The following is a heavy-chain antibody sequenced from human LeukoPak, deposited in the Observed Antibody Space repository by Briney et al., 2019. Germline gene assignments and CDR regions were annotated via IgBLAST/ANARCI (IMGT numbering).Heavy chain of an antibody. V-gene: IGHV3-74*01. CDR3: ARGYYYYYMDV. CDR1: GFTFSSYW. CDR2: INSDGSST. J-gene: IGHJ6*03. Sequence: GGSLRLSCAASGFTFSSYWMHWVRQAPGKGLVWVSRINSDGSSTSYADSVKGRFTISRDNAKNTLYLQMNSLRAEDTAVYYCARGYYYYYMDVWGKGTTVTVSS.